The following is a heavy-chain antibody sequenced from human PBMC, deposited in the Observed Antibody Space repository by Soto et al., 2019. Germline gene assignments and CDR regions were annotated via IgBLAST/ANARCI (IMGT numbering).Heavy chain of an antibody. Sequence: QVQLVQSGAEVKKPGSSVKVSCKASGGTFSSYAISWVRQAPGQGLEWMGGIIPIFGTANYAQKFQGRVTITADESTSTAYMELSSRRSEDTAVYYCARDTYYYDSSGYYPSRFDPWGQGTLVTVSS. J-gene: IGHJ5*02. CDR2: IIPIFGTA. D-gene: IGHD3-22*01. V-gene: IGHV1-69*12. CDR1: GGTFSSYA. CDR3: ARDTYYYDSSGYYPSRFDP.